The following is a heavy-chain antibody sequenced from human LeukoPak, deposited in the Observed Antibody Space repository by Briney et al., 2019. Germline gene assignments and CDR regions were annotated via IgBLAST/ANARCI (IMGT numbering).Heavy chain of an antibody. V-gene: IGHV4-61*02. CDR1: GGPISSGSYL. CDR3: ARVVWYYYMDV. CDR2: IYTSGST. J-gene: IGHJ6*03. Sequence: SQTLSLPCTVSGGPISSGSYLWRWIRRAAGEGQEWIGRIYTSGSTNYNPSLKSRVTISVDTSKNQFSLKLSSVTAADTAVYYCARVVWYYYMDVWGKGTTVTVSS.